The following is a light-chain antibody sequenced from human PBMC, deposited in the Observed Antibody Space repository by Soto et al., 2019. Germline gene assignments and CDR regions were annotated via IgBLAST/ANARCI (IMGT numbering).Light chain of an antibody. Sequence: EIVLPQSPGTLSLSPGERATVSCRASQSVTSDYLAWYQQKPGQAPRLLIHGASSRATGIPDRFSGSGSGTDFTLTISRLEPEDFAVYYCQQYGRPFGQGTKVDIK. CDR1: QSVTSDY. CDR2: GAS. J-gene: IGKJ1*01. V-gene: IGKV3-20*01. CDR3: QQYGRP.